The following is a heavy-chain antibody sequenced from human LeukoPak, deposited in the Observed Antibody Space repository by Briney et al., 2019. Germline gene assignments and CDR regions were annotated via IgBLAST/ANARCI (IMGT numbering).Heavy chain of an antibody. CDR1: GDSFGRHY. Sequence: PSETLSLTCTVSGDSFGRHYWSWIRQPPGKGLEWIGYIFHSGSTDSNPSLKSRVTISVDTSKNQFSLKLSSVTAADTAVYYCARSPAITIFGVVTNLYYFDYWGQGTLVTVSS. J-gene: IGHJ4*02. V-gene: IGHV4-59*11. D-gene: IGHD3-3*01. CDR2: IFHSGST. CDR3: ARSPAITIFGVVTNLYYFDY.